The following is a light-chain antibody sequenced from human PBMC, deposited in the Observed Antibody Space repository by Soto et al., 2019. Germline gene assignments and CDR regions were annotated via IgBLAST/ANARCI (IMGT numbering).Light chain of an antibody. J-gene: IGKJ1*01. V-gene: IGKV1-9*01. CDR3: QHLNSYLWT. Sequence: IQLTQSPSFLSAAVGDRVTITGRASQGSWSYLASYQQKPGRAPKLLIEAASTLQSGVPSRFSGSGSGTEFTLTISRLQPEDFATYYCQHLNSYLWTFGQGTQVQIK. CDR2: AAS. CDR1: QGSWSY.